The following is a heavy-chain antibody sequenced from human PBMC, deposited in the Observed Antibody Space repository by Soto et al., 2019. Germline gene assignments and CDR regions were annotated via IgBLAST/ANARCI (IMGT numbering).Heavy chain of an antibody. J-gene: IGHJ6*02. CDR1: GFSLSGYW. D-gene: IGHD2-15*01. CDR2: INSDGSTT. V-gene: IGHV3-74*01. CDR3: ARGIKNIYAVDV. Sequence: EVQLVESGGGLIQPGGSLRLSCVASGFSLSGYWMHWVRQAPGKGPVWVSRINSDGSTTNYADSVKGQFTLSRDNAESTEYLHMNSLRAEDTAVYYCARGIKNIYAVDVWGQGTTVTVSS.